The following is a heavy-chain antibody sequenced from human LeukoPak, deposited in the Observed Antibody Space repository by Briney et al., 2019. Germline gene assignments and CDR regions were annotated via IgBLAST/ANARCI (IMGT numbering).Heavy chain of an antibody. CDR1: GGSFSGYY. Sequence: PSETLSLTCAVYGGSFSGYYWSWIRQPPGKGLEWLGEINHSGSTNYNPSLKSRVTISVDTSKNQFSLKLSSVTAADTAVYYCASRQGYSYGPRDYWGQGTLVTVSS. V-gene: IGHV4-34*01. J-gene: IGHJ4*02. D-gene: IGHD5-18*01. CDR2: INHSGST. CDR3: ASRQGYSYGPRDY.